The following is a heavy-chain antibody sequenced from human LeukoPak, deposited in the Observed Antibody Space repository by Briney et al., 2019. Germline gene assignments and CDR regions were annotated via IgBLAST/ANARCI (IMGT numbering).Heavy chain of an antibody. CDR1: GGSISGTPYY. V-gene: IGHV4-39*07. CDR2: IYYSGST. Sequence: SETLSLTCAISGGSISGTPYYWGWIRQPPGKGLEWIGSIYYSGSTYYNPSLKSRLTISVDTSKNQFSLKLSSVTAADTAVYYCARASTIFGHFAYWGRGTLVTVSS. J-gene: IGHJ4*02. CDR3: ARASTIFGHFAY. D-gene: IGHD3-3*01.